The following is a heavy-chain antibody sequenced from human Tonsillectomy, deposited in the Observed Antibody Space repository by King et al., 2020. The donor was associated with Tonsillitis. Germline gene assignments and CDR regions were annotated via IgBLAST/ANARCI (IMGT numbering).Heavy chain of an antibody. J-gene: IGHJ6*03. Sequence: LQLQESGPGLVKPSETLSLTCTVSAGSINSYYWNWIRQPPGKGLEWIGYIYYSGATNYNPSLKSRATISIGTSKNQFSLNLTSVTAADTAVYYCARRAFWSGPRNYHLDVWGKGTTVTVSS. V-gene: IGHV4-59*08. CDR3: ARRAFWSGPRNYHLDV. D-gene: IGHD3-3*01. CDR2: IYYSGAT. CDR1: AGSINSYY.